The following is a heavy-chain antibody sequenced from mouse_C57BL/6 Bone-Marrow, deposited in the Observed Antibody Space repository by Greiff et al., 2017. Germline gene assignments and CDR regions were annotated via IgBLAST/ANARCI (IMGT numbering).Heavy chain of an antibody. CDR1: GFNIKDDY. CDR3: TALSYFDY. CDR2: IDPENGDT. V-gene: IGHV14-4*01. J-gene: IGHJ2*01. Sequence: VQLQQSGAELVRPGASVKLSCTASGFNIKDDYMHWVKQRPEQGLEWIGWIDPENGDTEYASKFQGKATITADTSSNTAYLQLSSLTSEDTAFYYCTALSYFDYWGQGTTLTVSS.